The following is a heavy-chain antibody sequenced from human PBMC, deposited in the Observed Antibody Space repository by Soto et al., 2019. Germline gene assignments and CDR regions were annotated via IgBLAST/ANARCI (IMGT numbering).Heavy chain of an antibody. V-gene: IGHV4-59*11. CDR3: ARVGSSGWSPDY. Sequence: SETLSLTCTVSGGSISGHYWIWIRHPPGEGMEWIGYIFYSGSTTYNNNPSLKSRVTISVDTSKNQFSLRLSSVTAADTAVYYCARVGSSGWSPDYWGQGTLVTVSS. CDR1: GGSISGHY. J-gene: IGHJ4*02. D-gene: IGHD6-19*01. CDR2: IFYSGSTTY.